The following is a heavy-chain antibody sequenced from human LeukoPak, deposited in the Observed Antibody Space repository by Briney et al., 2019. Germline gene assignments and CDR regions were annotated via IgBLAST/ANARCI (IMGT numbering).Heavy chain of an antibody. J-gene: IGHJ4*02. CDR3: ARNFGVATFDY. CDR1: GGSFSGYY. Sequence: SETLSLTCAVYGGSFSGYYWSWIRQPPGKGLEWIGEINHSGSTNYNPSLKSRVTIPVDTSKNQFSLKLSSVTAADTAVYYCARNFGVATFDYRGQGTLVTVSS. V-gene: IGHV4-34*01. D-gene: IGHD3-3*01. CDR2: INHSGST.